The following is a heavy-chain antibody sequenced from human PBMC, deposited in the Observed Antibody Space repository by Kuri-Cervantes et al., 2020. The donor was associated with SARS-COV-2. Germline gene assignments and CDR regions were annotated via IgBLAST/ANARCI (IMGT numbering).Heavy chain of an antibody. CDR1: GYSISSGYY. D-gene: IGHD1-26*01. V-gene: IGHV4-38-2*02. Sequence: SETLSLTCTVSGYSISSGYYWGWIRQPPGKGLEWIGSIYHSGSTYYNPSLKSRVTISVDTSKNQFSLKLSSVTAADTAVYYCAREVIGSYSAFDIWGQGTMVTVSS. CDR2: IYHSGST. J-gene: IGHJ3*02. CDR3: AREVIGSYSAFDI.